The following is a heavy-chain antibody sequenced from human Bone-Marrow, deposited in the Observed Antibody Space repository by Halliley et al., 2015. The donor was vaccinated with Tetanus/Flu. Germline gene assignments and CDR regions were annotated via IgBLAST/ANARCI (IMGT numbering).Heavy chain of an antibody. CDR3: ARLSGIFLAPDY. Sequence: TLSLTCSVSGVSITTYYWSWIRQPPGKGLEWIGYVYSTGSPNYSPSFKSRVTISLDTSKNQFSLKLSSVTAADTAVYYCARLSGIFLAPDYWGQGSLVTVSS. V-gene: IGHV4-59*01. CDR1: GVSITTYY. J-gene: IGHJ4*02. D-gene: IGHD1-26*01. CDR2: VYSTGSP.